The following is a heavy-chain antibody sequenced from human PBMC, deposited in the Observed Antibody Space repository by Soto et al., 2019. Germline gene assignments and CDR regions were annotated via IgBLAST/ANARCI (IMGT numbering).Heavy chain of an antibody. V-gene: IGHV3-13*01. Sequence: EVQLVESGGGLVQTGGSLRLSCEGSGFSFSSYDMHWVRQAAGKRLEWVAAIGADGDTYYSASVKGRLTLSRENTKNSLYLQMNSLRTGDTGVYHCAKARLYYYYGMDVWGQGTMVTVSS. CDR3: AKARLYYYYGMDV. CDR1: GFSFSSYD. CDR2: IGADGDT. J-gene: IGHJ6*02.